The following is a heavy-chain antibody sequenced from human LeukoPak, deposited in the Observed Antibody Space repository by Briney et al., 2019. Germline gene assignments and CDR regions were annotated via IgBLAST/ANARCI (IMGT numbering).Heavy chain of an antibody. D-gene: IGHD3-22*01. CDR3: ARGPIRGYDSSGYYYSFDS. CDR2: ISSGSTYI. V-gene: IGHV3-21*01. Sequence: GGSLRLSCAASGFTFSNYSVNWVRQAPGKGLEWVSSISSGSTYIYYADSVKGRFTISRDNSKNSLYLQMNTLRAEDTAVYYCARGPIRGYDSSGYYYSFDSWGQGTLVTVSS. CDR1: GFTFSNYS. J-gene: IGHJ4*02.